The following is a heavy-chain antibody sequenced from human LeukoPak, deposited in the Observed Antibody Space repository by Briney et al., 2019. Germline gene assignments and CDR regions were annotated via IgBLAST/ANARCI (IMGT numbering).Heavy chain of an antibody. CDR1: GFSVSSTY. D-gene: IGHD5-12*01. CDR3: AKGDSGYYYYFDY. Sequence: QPGGSLRLSCAASGFSVSSTYMNWFRQAPGKGLEWVSIIYRDGSTYYADYVKGRFTISRDNSKNTLYLQMNSLRAEDTAVYYCAKGDSGYYYYFDYWGQGTLVTVSS. V-gene: IGHV3-53*01. J-gene: IGHJ4*02. CDR2: IYRDGST.